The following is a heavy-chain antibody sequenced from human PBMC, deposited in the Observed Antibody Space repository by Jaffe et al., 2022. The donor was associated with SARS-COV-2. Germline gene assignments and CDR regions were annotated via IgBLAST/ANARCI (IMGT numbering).Heavy chain of an antibody. J-gene: IGHJ6*02. CDR3: ARVGDSSGYYRDYYYYYGMDV. V-gene: IGHV3-11*01. CDR2: ISSSGSTI. D-gene: IGHD3-22*01. CDR1: GFTFSDYY. Sequence: QVQLVESGGGLVKPGGSLRLSCAASGFTFSDYYMSWIRQAPGKGLEWVSYISSSGSTIYYADSVKGRFTISRDNAKNSLYLQMNSLRAEDTAVYYCARVGDSSGYYRDYYYYYGMDVWGQGTTVTVSS.